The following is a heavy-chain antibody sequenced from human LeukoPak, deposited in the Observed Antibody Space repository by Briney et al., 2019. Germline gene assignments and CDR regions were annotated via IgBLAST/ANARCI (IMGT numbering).Heavy chain of an antibody. CDR3: ARGTDYYDSTGAFDI. D-gene: IGHD3-22*01. J-gene: IGHJ3*02. CDR1: GGSISSYY. Sequence: SETLSLTCTVSGGSISSYYWSWIRQPPGKGLEWIGYIYYSGSTNYNPSLKSRVTISVDTSKNQFSLKLSSVTAADTAVYYCARGTDYYDSTGAFDIWGQGTMVTVSS. CDR2: IYYSGST. V-gene: IGHV4-59*01.